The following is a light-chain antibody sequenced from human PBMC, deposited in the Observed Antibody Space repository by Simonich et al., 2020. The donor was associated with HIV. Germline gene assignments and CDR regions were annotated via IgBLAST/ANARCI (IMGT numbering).Light chain of an antibody. CDR1: SSDVGGYNY. CDR3: SSYAGSNNLL. V-gene: IGLV2-8*01. J-gene: IGLJ2*01. CDR2: EVT. Sequence: QSALTQPPSASGSPGQSVTISCTGTSSDVGGYNYVSWYQQHPGKAPKLMIYEVTNPPSGVPDRFSGSKSGNTASLTVSGLQAEDEADYYCSSYAGSNNLLFGGGTKLTVL.